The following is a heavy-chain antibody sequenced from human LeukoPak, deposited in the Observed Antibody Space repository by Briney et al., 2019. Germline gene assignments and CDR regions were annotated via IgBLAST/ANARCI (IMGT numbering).Heavy chain of an antibody. CDR2: IYHSGST. CDR1: GGSISSGGYS. V-gene: IGHV4-30-2*01. CDR3: ARLSSSWYLYFDY. J-gene: IGHJ4*02. D-gene: IGHD6-13*01. Sequence: PSETLSLTCAVSGGSISSGGYSWSWIRQRPGKGLEWIGYIYHSGSTYYNPSLKSRVTISVDRSKNQFSLKQSPVTAADTAVYYCARLSSSWYLYFDYWGQGTLVTVSS.